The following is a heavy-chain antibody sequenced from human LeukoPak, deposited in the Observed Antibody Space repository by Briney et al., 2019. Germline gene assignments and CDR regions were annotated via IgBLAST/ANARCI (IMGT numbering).Heavy chain of an antibody. CDR3: ARRYNWNDRWD. V-gene: IGHV4-39*07. CDR2: IYYSGST. Sequence: KPSETLSLTCTVSGGSISSTNYYWGRIRQPPGKGLEWIGSIYYSGSTYYNPSLKSRLTISLDTSKNQFSLRLSSVTAADTAFYYCARRYNWNDRWDWGQGTLVTVSP. J-gene: IGHJ4*02. CDR1: GGSISSTNYY. D-gene: IGHD1-1*01.